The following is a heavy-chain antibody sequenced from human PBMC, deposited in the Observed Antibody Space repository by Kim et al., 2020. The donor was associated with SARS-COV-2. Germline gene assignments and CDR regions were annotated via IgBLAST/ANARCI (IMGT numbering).Heavy chain of an antibody. CDR3: ARSQRGTVISPLFDY. CDR2: IGTAGDT. D-gene: IGHD4-17*01. CDR1: GFTFSSYD. Sequence: GGSLRLSCAASGFTFSSYDMHWVRQATGKGLEWVSAIGTAGDTYYPGSVKGRFTISRENAKNSLYLQMNSLRAGDTAVYYCARSQRGTVISPLFDYWGQGTLVTVSS. V-gene: IGHV3-13*04. J-gene: IGHJ4*02.